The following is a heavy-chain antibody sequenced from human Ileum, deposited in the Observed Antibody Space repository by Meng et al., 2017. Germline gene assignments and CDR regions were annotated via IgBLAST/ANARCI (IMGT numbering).Heavy chain of an antibody. CDR1: GFTFSSYG. Sequence: GESLKISCAVSGFTFSSYGMHWLRQAPGKGLWWVAVIWYDGTKKYYADSVKGRFTISRDNSKNTLYLQMNSLRAEDTALYYCATSYSGGWQRRYFDYWGPGTLVTVSS. CDR3: ATSYSGGWQRRYFDY. CDR2: IWYDGTKK. D-gene: IGHD6-19*01. J-gene: IGHJ4*02. V-gene: IGHV3-33*01.